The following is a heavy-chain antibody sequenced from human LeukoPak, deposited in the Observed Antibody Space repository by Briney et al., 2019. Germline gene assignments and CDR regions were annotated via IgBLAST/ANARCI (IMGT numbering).Heavy chain of an antibody. J-gene: IGHJ4*02. Sequence: GGSLRLSCAASGFTFNRYAMTWVRQAPGKGLEWVSTISGGGDIIYDADSVEGRFTIPRDNSKNTVYRHINTLPAEDTALYYCARVLNTAGIHWKDYFDCWGQGTLVTVSS. CDR3: ARVLNTAGIHWKDYFDC. D-gene: IGHD1-1*01. CDR1: GFTFNRYA. V-gene: IGHV3-23*01. CDR2: ISGGGDII.